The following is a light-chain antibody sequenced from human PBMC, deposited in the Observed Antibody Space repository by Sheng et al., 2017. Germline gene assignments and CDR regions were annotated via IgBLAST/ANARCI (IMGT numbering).Light chain of an antibody. CDR3: QQYDKWPLP. CDR2: AAS. V-gene: IGKV3-15*01. Sequence: ETVMTQSPATLSVSPGERATLSCRASQSVDSNLAWYQQKPGQAPRLLIYAASTRATGIPARFSGSGSGTDFTLTISSLQSEDSAVYYCQQYDKWPLPFGGGTKVEIK. CDR1: QSVDSN. J-gene: IGKJ4*01.